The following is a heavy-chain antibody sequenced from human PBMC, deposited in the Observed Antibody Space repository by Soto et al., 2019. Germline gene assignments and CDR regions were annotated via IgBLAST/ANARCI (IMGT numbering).Heavy chain of an antibody. V-gene: IGHV3-23*01. CDR1: GFIFSNYV. J-gene: IGHJ3*02. D-gene: IGHD6-6*01. CDR2: ISGRGGRT. Sequence: EVQLLESGGGLVQSGGSLRLSCAASGFIFSNYVMSWVRQATGKGLEWVSLISGRGGRTYYADSVKGRFTISRDNSKSTLYLHMNTVRADDTALYYCAKVYSSSSEDAFDIWGQGTMVTVSS. CDR3: AKVYSSSSEDAFDI.